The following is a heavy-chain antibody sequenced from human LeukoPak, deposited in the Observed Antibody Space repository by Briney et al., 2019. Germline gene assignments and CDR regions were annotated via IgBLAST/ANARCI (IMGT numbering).Heavy chain of an antibody. CDR3: VREFVGGTFDY. CDR2: SYPDAGTS. J-gene: IGHJ4*02. CDR1: GGTFSSYT. D-gene: IGHD3-3*01. V-gene: IGHV1-69*06. Sequence: SVKVSCKASGGTFSSYTISWVRQAPGQGLEWMGVSYPDAGTSDHGPRFRDRFVMTADTATSTVYMELRSLTSKDTGVYYCVREFVGGTFDYWGQGALITVSA.